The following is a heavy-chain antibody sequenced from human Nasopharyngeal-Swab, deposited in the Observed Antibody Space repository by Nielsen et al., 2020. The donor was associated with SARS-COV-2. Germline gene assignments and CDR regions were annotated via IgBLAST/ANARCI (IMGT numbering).Heavy chain of an antibody. D-gene: IGHD3-22*01. Sequence: GESLKISCAASGFTFSSYWIRWVRQAPGKGREWVANIKQDGSEKYYVDAVKGRFTISRDNAKNSLYLQMNRLRAEDTAVYYCARRWDYYDSSGYYYGLSPIDYWGQGTLVTVSS. CDR1: GFTFSSYW. V-gene: IGHV3-7*01. CDR2: IKQDGSEK. CDR3: ARRWDYYDSSGYYYGLSPIDY. J-gene: IGHJ4*02.